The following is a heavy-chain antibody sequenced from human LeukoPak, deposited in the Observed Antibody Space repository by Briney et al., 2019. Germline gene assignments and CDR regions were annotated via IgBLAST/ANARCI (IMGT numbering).Heavy chain of an antibody. CDR2: ISAYNGNT. CDR1: GYTFTSYG. D-gene: IGHD2-2*01. Sequence: ASVKVSCKASGYTFTSYGISWVRQAPGQGLEWMGWISAYNGNTNYAQKLQGRVTMTTDTSTSTAYMELRSLRSDDTAVYYCARVPPSSTSFYYYYMDVWGKGTTVTVSS. J-gene: IGHJ6*03. CDR3: ARVPPSSTSFYYYYMDV. V-gene: IGHV1-18*01.